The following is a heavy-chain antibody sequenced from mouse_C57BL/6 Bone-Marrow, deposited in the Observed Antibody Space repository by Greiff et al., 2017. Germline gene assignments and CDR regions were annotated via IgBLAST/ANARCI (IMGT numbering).Heavy chain of an antibody. CDR3: TREDYYGSSYSYFDV. CDR1: GYTFTDYE. D-gene: IGHD1-1*01. V-gene: IGHV1-15*01. CDR2: IDPETGGT. J-gene: IGHJ1*03. Sequence: QVQLQQSGAELVRPGASVTLSCKASGYTFTDYEMHWVKQTPVHGLEWIGAIDPETGGTAYNQKFKGKAILTADKSSSTAYMELRRLTSEDSAVYYCTREDYYGSSYSYFDVWGTGTTVTVSS.